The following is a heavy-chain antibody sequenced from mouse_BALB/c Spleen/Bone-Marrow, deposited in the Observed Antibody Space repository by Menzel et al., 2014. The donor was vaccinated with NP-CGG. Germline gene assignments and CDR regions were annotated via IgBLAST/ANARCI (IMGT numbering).Heavy chain of an antibody. CDR1: GFTFSTYA. D-gene: IGHD2-4*01. CDR2: INTGGTYI. Sequence: EVMLVESGGGLVKPGGSLKLSCAASGFTFSTYAMPWVRQTPEKRLEWDATINTGGTYIYYADSVKGRFTISRDNAKNTLYLQMSSLRSEDTAMFYCARPRMITTYFDDWGAGTTVTVSS. CDR3: ARPRMITTYFDD. J-gene: IGHJ1*01. V-gene: IGHV5-9-1*01.